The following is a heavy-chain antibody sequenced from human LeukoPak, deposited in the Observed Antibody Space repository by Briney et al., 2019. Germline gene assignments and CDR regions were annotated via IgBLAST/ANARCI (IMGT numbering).Heavy chain of an antibody. CDR3: ARVPSDYYDSSGYYQNWFDP. CDR2: IYYSGST. D-gene: IGHD3-22*01. Sequence: SETLSLTCAVYGGSFSGYYWSWIRQPPGKGLEWIGSIYYSGSTNYNPSLKSRVTISVDTSKNQFSLKLSSVTAADTAVYYCARVPSDYYDSSGYYQNWFDPWGQGTLVTVSS. J-gene: IGHJ5*02. V-gene: IGHV4-34*01. CDR1: GGSFSGYY.